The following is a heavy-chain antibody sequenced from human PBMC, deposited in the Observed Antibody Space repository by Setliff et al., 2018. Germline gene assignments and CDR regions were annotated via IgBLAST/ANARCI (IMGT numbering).Heavy chain of an antibody. Sequence: ASVKVSCKASGYTFTTYAMGWMRQAPGQRLEWMGWINTNTGNPSYAQGFTGRFVFSLDTSVSTAYLQISSLKPEDTAVYYCARACRFGTVKWRGDYYMDVWGKGTTVTVSS. J-gene: IGHJ6*03. CDR3: ARACRFGTVKWRGDYYMDV. V-gene: IGHV7-4-1*02. CDR2: INTNTGNP. CDR1: GYTFTTYA. D-gene: IGHD3-10*01.